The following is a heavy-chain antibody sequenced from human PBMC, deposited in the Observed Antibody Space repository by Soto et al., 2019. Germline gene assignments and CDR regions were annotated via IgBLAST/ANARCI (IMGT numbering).Heavy chain of an antibody. V-gene: IGHV3-30*18. D-gene: IGHD2-2*01. J-gene: IGHJ6*02. CDR2: ISYDGSNK. Sequence: QVQLVESGGGVVQPGRSLRLSCAASGFTFSSYGMHWVRQAPGKGLEWVAVISYDGSNKYYADSVKGRFTISRDNSKNTLYLQMNRLRAEDTAVYYCAKDLVPAAEPRYYYYGMDVWGQGTTVTVSS. CDR1: GFTFSSYG. CDR3: AKDLVPAAEPRYYYYGMDV.